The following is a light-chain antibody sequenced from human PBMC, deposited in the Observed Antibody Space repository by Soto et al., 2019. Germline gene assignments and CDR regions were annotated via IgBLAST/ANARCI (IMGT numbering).Light chain of an antibody. CDR2: GVS. CDR1: QSVDSTF. V-gene: IGKV3-20*01. CDR3: QQYMSSVT. Sequence: EIVLTQSPGSLSLSPGERATLSCRASQSVDSTFFVWYQKKPGQAPRLLMYGVSKRATGIPDRFSGSGSGTDFTLTIXXLEPEDFAVYYCQQYMSSVTFGQGTRVEIK. J-gene: IGKJ1*01.